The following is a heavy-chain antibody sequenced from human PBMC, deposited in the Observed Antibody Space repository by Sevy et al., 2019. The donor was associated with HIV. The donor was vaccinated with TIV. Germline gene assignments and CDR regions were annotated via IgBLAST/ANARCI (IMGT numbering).Heavy chain of an antibody. Sequence: SETLSLTCTVSGGSISSYYWSWIRQPPGKGLEWIGYIYYSGSTNYNPSLKSRVTISVDTSKNQFSLKLSSVTAADTAVYYCARDVGGSSWYWTDGYFDYWGQGTLVTVSS. CDR2: IYYSGST. V-gene: IGHV4-59*01. CDR3: ARDVGGSSWYWTDGYFDY. CDR1: GGSISSYY. D-gene: IGHD6-13*01. J-gene: IGHJ4*02.